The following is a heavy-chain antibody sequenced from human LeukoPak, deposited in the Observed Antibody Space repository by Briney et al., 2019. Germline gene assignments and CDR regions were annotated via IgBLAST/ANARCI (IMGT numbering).Heavy chain of an antibody. D-gene: IGHD3-10*01. CDR1: EFTFSNYW. Sequence: PGGSLRLSCAASEFTFSNYWMSWVRQPPGKGLQWVSYISSSSNIIYYADSVKGRFTISRDNAKNSLFLQMNSLRAEDTAVYYCARDFAREFTIDYWGQGTLVTVSS. CDR2: ISSSSNII. V-gene: IGHV3-48*01. CDR3: ARDFAREFTIDY. J-gene: IGHJ4*02.